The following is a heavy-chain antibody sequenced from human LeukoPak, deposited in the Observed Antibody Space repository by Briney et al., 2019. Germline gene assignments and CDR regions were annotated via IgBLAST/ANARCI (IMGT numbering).Heavy chain of an antibody. CDR2: IYTSGST. D-gene: IGHD3-10*01. J-gene: IGHJ5*02. Sequence: PSETLSLTCTVSGGSISSYYWSWIRQPPGKGLEWIGYIYTSGSTNYNPSLKSRVTISVDTSKNQFSLKLSSVTAADTAVYYCARFAVGFGTRGYCGFDPWGQGTLVTVSS. V-gene: IGHV4-4*09. CDR1: GGSISSYY. CDR3: ARFAVGFGTRGYCGFDP.